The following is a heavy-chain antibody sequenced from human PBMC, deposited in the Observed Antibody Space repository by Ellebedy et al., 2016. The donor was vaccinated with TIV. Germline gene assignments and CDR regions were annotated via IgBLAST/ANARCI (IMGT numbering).Heavy chain of an antibody. Sequence: GESLKISXAASGFVFSAYTMHWVRQAPGQGLEWVTIISYDGTKKYFADSVKGRFTISRDNSQNTVYLQMNSLRVDDTALYYCARDTGDGMDVWGPGTAVAVSS. CDR1: GFVFSAYT. J-gene: IGHJ6*02. CDR2: ISYDGTKK. V-gene: IGHV3-30*04. CDR3: ARDTGDGMDV. D-gene: IGHD1-14*01.